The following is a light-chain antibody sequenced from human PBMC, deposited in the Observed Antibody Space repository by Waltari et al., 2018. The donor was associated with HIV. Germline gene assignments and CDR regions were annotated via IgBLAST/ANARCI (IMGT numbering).Light chain of an antibody. Sequence: QSVLTQPPPPSGTLGQRVTISCSGSSSNIATTTVNCYPQPPATAPKPLIYTNKQRPSGVPARFSGSKSGTSASLAISGLQSDDDADYYCATWDDSLNGWVFGGGTRLTVL. CDR1: SSNIATTT. V-gene: IGLV1-44*01. CDR2: TNK. J-gene: IGLJ3*02. CDR3: ATWDDSLNGWV.